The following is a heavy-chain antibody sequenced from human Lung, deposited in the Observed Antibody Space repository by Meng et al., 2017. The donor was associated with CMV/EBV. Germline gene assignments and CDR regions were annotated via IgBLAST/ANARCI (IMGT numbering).Heavy chain of an antibody. CDR3: TRDGDYYDATIH. V-gene: IGHV3-74*01. J-gene: IGHJ4*02. Sequence: GGSXRLSCAASGFTFSSYWMHWVRQAPGKGLEWVSRIDSDGSSTTYAESVKGRFTISRDNAKNTLFLQMISLRAEDTAVYYCTRDGDYYDATIHWRQGSLVTVSS. D-gene: IGHD3-16*01. CDR2: IDSDGSST. CDR1: GFTFSSYW.